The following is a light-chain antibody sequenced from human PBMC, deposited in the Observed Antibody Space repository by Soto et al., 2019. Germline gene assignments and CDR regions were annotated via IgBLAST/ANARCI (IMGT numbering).Light chain of an antibody. V-gene: IGLV2-14*01. J-gene: IGLJ2*01. Sequence: QSALTQPASVSGSPGQSISISCTGTSSDVGGYNYVSWYQQHPDKAPKLILYEVSNRPSGVSNRFSGSKSGNTASLTISGLQAEDEADYYCSSYTSSRTLVFGGGTKVTVL. CDR2: EVS. CDR1: SSDVGGYNY. CDR3: SSYTSSRTLV.